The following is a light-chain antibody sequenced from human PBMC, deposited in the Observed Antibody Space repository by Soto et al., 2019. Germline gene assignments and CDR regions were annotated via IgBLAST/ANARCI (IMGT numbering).Light chain of an antibody. CDR3: QQYHTYPYT. CDR2: AAS. J-gene: IGKJ2*01. V-gene: IGKV1-16*02. CDR1: QGIATY. Sequence: IQMTQSPSSLSASVGDRVTITCRASQGIATYLAWVQQKPGKAPTSLIYAASSLQSGVSSKFGGSGSGTHFTLTISSLQPEDFATYFCQQYHTYPYTFGQGTKLEI.